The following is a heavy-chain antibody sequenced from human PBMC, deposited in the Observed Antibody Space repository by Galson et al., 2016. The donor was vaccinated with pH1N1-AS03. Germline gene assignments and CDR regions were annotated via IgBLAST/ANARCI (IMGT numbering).Heavy chain of an antibody. D-gene: IGHD3-9*01. CDR2: IFPGDSDT. J-gene: IGHJ4*02. CDR1: GYSFNSYW. Sequence: QSGAEVKKPGESLKISCKGSGYSFNSYWIGWVRRMSGKDLEWMGMIFPGDSDTRYSPSFQGQVTISADSRTAYLQWSSLKASDTAMYYCVSQFDVLTGFFDYWGQGALVTVSS. V-gene: IGHV5-51*01. CDR3: VSQFDVLTGFFDY.